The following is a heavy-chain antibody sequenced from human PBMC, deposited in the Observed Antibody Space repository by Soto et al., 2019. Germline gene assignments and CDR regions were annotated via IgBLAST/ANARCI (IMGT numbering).Heavy chain of an antibody. V-gene: IGHV3-23*01. CDR3: ASINFGITMVRGVLLDAFDI. D-gene: IGHD3-10*01. Sequence: GGSLRLSCAASGFTFSSYAMSWVRQAPGKGLEWVSAISGSGGSTYYADSVKGRFTISRDNSKNTLYLQMNSLRAEDTAVYYCASINFGITMVRGVLLDAFDIWGQGTMVTVSS. CDR2: ISGSGGST. J-gene: IGHJ3*02. CDR1: GFTFSSYA.